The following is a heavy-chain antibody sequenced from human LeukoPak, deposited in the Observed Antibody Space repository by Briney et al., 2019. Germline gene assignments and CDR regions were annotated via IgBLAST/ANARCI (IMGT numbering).Heavy chain of an antibody. J-gene: IGHJ4*02. CDR3: ARGDYYDSSGYSHTDY. D-gene: IGHD3-22*01. V-gene: IGHV1-46*01. Sequence: ASVKVSCKASGYTFTIYYMHWVRQAPGQGLEWMGIINPSAGSTSYAQKFQGRVTMTRDTSTSTVYMELSSLRSEDTAVYYCARGDYYDSSGYSHTDYWGQGTLVTVSS. CDR2: INPSAGST. CDR1: GYTFTIYY.